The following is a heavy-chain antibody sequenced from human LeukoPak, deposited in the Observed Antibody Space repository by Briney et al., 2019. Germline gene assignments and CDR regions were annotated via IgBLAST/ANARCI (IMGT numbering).Heavy chain of an antibody. CDR2: ISYDGSNK. J-gene: IGHJ4*02. V-gene: IGHV3-30*04. Sequence: GRSLRLSCAASGFTFSSYAMHWVRQGPGKGLEWVAVISYDGSNKYYADSVKGRFTISRDNSKNTLYLQMNSLRAEDTAVYYCARDSYDYWGQGTLVTVSS. CDR1: GFTFSSYA. CDR3: ARDSYDY.